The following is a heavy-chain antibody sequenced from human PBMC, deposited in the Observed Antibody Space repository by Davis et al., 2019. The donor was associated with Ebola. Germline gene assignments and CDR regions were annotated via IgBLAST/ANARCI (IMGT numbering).Heavy chain of an antibody. CDR1: GFTFSSYA. D-gene: IGHD6-19*01. J-gene: IGHJ1*01. CDR2: ISGSGGST. CDR3: AKVAYSSGWLGYFQH. Sequence: GESLKISCAASGFTFSSYAMSWVRQAPGKGLEWVSAISGSGGSTYYADSVKGRFTISRDNSKNTLYLQMNSLRAEDTAVYYCAKVAYSSGWLGYFQHWGQGTLVTVSS. V-gene: IGHV3-23*01.